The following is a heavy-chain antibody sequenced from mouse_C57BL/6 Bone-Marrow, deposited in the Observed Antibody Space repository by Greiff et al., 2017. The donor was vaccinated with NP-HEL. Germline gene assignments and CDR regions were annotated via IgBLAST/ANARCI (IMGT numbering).Heavy chain of an antibody. D-gene: IGHD3-2*02. Sequence: QVQLKQSGPELVKPGASVKISCKASGYAFSSSWMNWVKQRPGKGLEWIGRIYPGDGDTNYNGKFKGKATLTADKSSSTAYMQLSSLTSEDSAVYFCVTAQATRFAYWGQGTLVTVSA. CDR2: IYPGDGDT. CDR1: GYAFSSSW. CDR3: VTAQATRFAY. V-gene: IGHV1-82*01. J-gene: IGHJ3*01.